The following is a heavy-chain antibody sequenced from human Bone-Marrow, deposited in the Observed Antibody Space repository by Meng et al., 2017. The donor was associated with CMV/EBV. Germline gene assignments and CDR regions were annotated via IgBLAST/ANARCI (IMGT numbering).Heavy chain of an antibody. D-gene: IGHD2-21*01. CDR2: ISNTGRTI. V-gene: IGHV3-11*04. CDR3: ARRACGGDCPEDY. CDR1: GFTFSDYH. Sequence: GGSLRLSCAASGFTFSDYHMSWIRQAPGKGLEWVSYISNTGRTIYYADSVKGRFTISRDNAKNSLYLQMNSLRAEDTAVYYCARRACGGDCPEDYWGQGTLVTVSS. J-gene: IGHJ4*02.